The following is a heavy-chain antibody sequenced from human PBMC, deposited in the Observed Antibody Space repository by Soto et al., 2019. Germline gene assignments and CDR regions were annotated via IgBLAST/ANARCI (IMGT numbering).Heavy chain of an antibody. J-gene: IGHJ4*02. CDR1: GFTFSTYA. CDR3: AKVPHTYCGGDYYPDY. D-gene: IGHD2-21*02. CDR2: ISGSGGST. V-gene: IGHV3-23*01. Sequence: GGSLRLSCAASGFTFSTYAMSWVRQARGKGLEWVSAISGSGGSTYYADSVKGRFTISRDNSKDTLYLQMNSLRAEDAAVYYCAKVPHTYCGGDYYPDYWGQGTLVTVSS.